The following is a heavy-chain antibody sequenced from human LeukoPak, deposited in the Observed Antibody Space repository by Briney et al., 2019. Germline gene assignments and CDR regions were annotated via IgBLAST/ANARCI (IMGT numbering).Heavy chain of an antibody. CDR2: IYYSGST. D-gene: IGHD2-2*01. Sequence: PSETLSFTCTVSGGSISSGDYYWSWIRQPPGKGLEWIGYIYYSGSTYYNPSLKSRVTISVDTSKNQFSLKLSSVTAADTAVYYCASGPTMRGIVVVPAAIVSWGQGTLVTVSS. J-gene: IGHJ4*02. CDR3: ASGPTMRGIVVVPAAIVS. V-gene: IGHV4-30-4*08. CDR1: GGSISSGDYY.